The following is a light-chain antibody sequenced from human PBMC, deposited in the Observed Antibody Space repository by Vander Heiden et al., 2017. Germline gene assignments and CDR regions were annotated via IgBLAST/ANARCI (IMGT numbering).Light chain of an antibody. CDR1: QSVSSN. V-gene: IGKV3-15*01. CDR3: QQCNNWPYT. J-gene: IGKJ2*01. CDR2: GAS. Sequence: EIVMTQSPATLSVSPGERATLSCRASQSVSSNLAWYQQKPGQAPRLLISGASTRATGIPARFSGSGSGTEFTLTISSLQSEDFAVYYCQQCNNWPYTFGPGTKLEIK.